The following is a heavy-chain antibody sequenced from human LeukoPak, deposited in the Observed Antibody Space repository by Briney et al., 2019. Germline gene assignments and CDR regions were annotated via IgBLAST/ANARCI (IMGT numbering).Heavy chain of an antibody. CDR3: ARHLAVAGTSYNWFDR. J-gene: IGHJ5*02. V-gene: IGHV4-39*01. CDR1: DGSISRNNYY. D-gene: IGHD6-19*01. Sequence: SETLSLTCTVSDGSISRNNYYWAWIRQPPGKGLEGVGSHFYSGRTYYNPSLKGRVTISVDTSKNQFFLRLNSVTAADTALYHCARHLAVAGTSYNWFDRWGQGTQVTVSS. CDR2: HFYSGRT.